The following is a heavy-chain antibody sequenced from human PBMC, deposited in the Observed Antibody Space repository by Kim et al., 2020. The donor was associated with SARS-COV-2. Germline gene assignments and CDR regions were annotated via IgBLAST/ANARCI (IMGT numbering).Heavy chain of an antibody. V-gene: IGHV1-69*04. CDR2: IIPILGIA. CDR1: GGTFSSYA. CDR3: ARDLAEVGFLEWLLFVGMDV. J-gene: IGHJ6*02. Sequence: SVKVSCKASGGTFSSYAISWVRQAPGQGLEWMGRIIPILGIANYAQKFQGRVTITADKSTSTAYMELSSLRSEDTAVYYCARDLAEVGFLEWLLFVGMDVWGQGTTVTVSS. D-gene: IGHD3-3*01.